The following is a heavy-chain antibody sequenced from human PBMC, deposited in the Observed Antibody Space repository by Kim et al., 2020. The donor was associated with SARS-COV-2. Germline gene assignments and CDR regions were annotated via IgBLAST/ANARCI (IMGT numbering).Heavy chain of an antibody. CDR2: IKGDGSAK. D-gene: IGHD2-2*01. CDR1: GFTFSSYW. J-gene: IGHJ4*02. CDR3: ARDSTSLFDY. Sequence: GGSLRLSCAASGFTFSSYWMSWVRQAPGKGLEWVANIKGDGSAKYYVDSVKGRFTISRDNAKNSLFLQMNSLRAEDTAVYYCARDSTSLFDYWGQGTLVTVSS. V-gene: IGHV3-7*01.